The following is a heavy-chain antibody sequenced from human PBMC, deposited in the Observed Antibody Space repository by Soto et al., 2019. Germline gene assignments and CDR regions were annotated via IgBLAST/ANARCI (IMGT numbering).Heavy chain of an antibody. Sequence: QVQLVQSGAEVKKPGSSVKVSCKASGGTFSSYAISWVRQAPGQGLEWMGGSIPIFGTGNYAQKFQGRVTITADESTRTAYMELSRLRSEDTAVYYCERDLLAYCGGDCYSGWYFDLWGRGTLVTVSS. CDR2: SIPIFGTG. J-gene: IGHJ2*01. CDR1: GGTFSSYA. CDR3: ERDLLAYCGGDCYSGWYFDL. D-gene: IGHD2-21*02. V-gene: IGHV1-69*01.